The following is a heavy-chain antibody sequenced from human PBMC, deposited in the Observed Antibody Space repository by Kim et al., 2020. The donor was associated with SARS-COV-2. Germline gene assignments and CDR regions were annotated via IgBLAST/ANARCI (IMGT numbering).Heavy chain of an antibody. Sequence: TIYYAAAVQGRFTTTRDNDKNSLYLQMNSLGAEDTAVYYCARDGGRGADYWGQGTLVTVSS. V-gene: IGHV3-48*04. J-gene: IGHJ4*02. CDR2: TI. D-gene: IGHD3-10*01. CDR3: ARDGGRGADY.